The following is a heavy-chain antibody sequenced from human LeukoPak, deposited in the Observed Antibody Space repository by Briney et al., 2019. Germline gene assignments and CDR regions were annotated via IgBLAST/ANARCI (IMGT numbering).Heavy chain of an antibody. V-gene: IGHV1-8*01. Sequence: GASVKVSCKASGYTFTSYDINWVRQATGQGLEWMGWMNPNSGNTGYAQKFQGRVTMTRNTSISTAYMELSSLRSEDTAVYYCARVPGQSPYYYMDVWGQGTLVTVSS. CDR1: GYTFTSYD. CDR3: ARVPGQSPYYYMDV. J-gene: IGHJ6*03. CDR2: MNPNSGNT.